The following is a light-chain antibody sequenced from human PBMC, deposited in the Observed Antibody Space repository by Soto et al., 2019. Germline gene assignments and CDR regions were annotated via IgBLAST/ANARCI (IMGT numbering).Light chain of an antibody. V-gene: IGLV4-69*01. J-gene: IGLJ1*01. CDR2: LTSDGSH. CDR3: QTWGTGIHYV. Sequence: QLVLTQSPSASASLGASVKLTCTLSSGHSSYAIAWHQQQPEKGTRYLMKLTSDGSHSKGDGIPDRFSGSSSGAERYLTISSLQSEDEADSYCQTWGTGIHYVFGTGTKLTVL. CDR1: SGHSSYA.